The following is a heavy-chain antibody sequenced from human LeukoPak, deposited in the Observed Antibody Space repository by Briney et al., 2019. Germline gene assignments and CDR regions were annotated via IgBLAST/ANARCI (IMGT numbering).Heavy chain of an antibody. CDR1: GVSASSVSYY. CDR3: ASSSSGWSKIDY. V-gene: IGHV4-61*01. Sequence: SETLSLTCTVSGVSASSVSYYWSWIRQPPGKGLEWIGYIYYSGSTNYNPSLKSRVTISVDASKNQFSLKLTSVTAADTAVYYCASSSSGWSKIDYWGQGTLVTVSS. CDR2: IYYSGST. J-gene: IGHJ4*02. D-gene: IGHD6-19*01.